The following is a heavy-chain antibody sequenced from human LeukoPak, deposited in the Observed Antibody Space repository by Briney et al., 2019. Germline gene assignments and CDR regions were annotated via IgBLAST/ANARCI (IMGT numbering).Heavy chain of an antibody. V-gene: IGHV4-59*01. CDR2: IYYSGST. J-gene: IGHJ4*02. CDR1: GGSISSYY. Sequence: SKTLSLTCTVSGGSISSYYWSWIRQPPGKGLEWIGYIYYSGSTNYNPSLKSRVTISVDTSKNQFSLKLSSVTAADTAVYYCARATGLAAAGTPYYFDYWGQGTLVTVSS. D-gene: IGHD6-13*01. CDR3: ARATGLAAAGTPYYFDY.